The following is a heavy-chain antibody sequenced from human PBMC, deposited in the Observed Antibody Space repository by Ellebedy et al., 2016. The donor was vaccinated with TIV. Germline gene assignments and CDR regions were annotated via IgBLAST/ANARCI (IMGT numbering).Heavy chain of an antibody. CDR3: AREASYHDRGGYHYKIYYFDY. Sequence: PGGSLRLSCAASGFTFSSYDMHWVRQAPGKGLEWVAVIWYDGNNKYYTDSVKGRFTISRDNSKSTLYLQMNSLRAEDTAVYYCAREASYHDRGGYHYKIYYFDYWGQGTLVTISS. J-gene: IGHJ4*02. V-gene: IGHV3-33*01. CDR1: GFTFSSYD. D-gene: IGHD3-22*01. CDR2: IWYDGNNK.